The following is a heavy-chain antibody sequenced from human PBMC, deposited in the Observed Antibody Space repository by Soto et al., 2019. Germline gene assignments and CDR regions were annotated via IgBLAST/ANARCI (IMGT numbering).Heavy chain of an antibody. Sequence: GGSLRLSCAASGFTFDDYAMHWVRQAPGKGLEWVSGISWNSGSIGYADSVKGRFTISRDNAKNSLYLQMNSLRAEDTALYYCAKDSAFEVATIDYWGQGTLVTVSS. J-gene: IGHJ4*02. CDR1: GFTFDDYA. CDR2: ISWNSGSI. V-gene: IGHV3-9*01. CDR3: AKDSAFEVATIDY. D-gene: IGHD5-12*01.